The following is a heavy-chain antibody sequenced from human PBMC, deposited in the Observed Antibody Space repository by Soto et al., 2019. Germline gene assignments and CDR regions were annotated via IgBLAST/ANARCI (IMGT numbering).Heavy chain of an antibody. D-gene: IGHD3-10*02. Sequence: ASDQVSGKASAYSFRGPGTSCVRQAPGQRLVWRGCINAYDGDTSYVQKVKGRVTRTTDTRTSTAYMELRTLRSDDTAVYYCVRDTRSRYIFGESSNRGSWGQGTLVTVSS. CDR3: VRDTRSRYIFGESSNRGS. CDR1: AYSFRGPG. V-gene: IGHV1-18*04. J-gene: IGHJ5*02. CDR2: INAYDGDT.